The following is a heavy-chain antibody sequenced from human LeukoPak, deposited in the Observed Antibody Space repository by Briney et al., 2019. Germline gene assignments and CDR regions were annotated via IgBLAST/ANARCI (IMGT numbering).Heavy chain of an antibody. V-gene: IGHV3-30*02. D-gene: IGHD6-19*01. CDR1: GFTFSSYG. CDR3: AKERGWTAAFDI. Sequence: GGSLRLFCAASGFTFSSYGMHWVRQAPGKGRGWVAFIRYDGSNKYYADSVKGRFTISRDNSKNTLYLQMNSLRAEDTAVYYCAKERGWTAAFDIWGQGTMVTVSS. CDR2: IRYDGSNK. J-gene: IGHJ3*02.